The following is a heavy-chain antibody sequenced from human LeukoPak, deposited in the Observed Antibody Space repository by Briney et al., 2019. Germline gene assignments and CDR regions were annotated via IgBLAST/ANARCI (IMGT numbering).Heavy chain of an antibody. CDR3: ACRDLTSTWSFP. CDR2: IYPGDSRI. D-gene: IGHD6-13*01. Sequence: GESLKISCQGFGYSFTSYWIGWVRQMPGKGLEWMGVIYPGDSRIRYNPSFQGQVTISVDKSISTAYLQWVSLKASDTAMYYCACRDLTSTWSFPWGQGTLVTVSS. CDR1: GYSFTSYW. V-gene: IGHV5-51*01. J-gene: IGHJ5*02.